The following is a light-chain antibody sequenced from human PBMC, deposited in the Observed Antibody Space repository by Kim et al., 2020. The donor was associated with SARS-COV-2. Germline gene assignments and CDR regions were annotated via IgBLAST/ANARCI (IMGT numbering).Light chain of an antibody. CDR3: AAWDDSLSGPV. V-gene: IGLV1-47*01. CDR1: SSNIGSNY. CDR2: GNN. J-gene: IGLJ3*02. Sequence: QSVLTQPPSASGTPGQRVTISCSGSSSNIGSNYVYCYQQHPGTAPKLLIYGNNQRPSGVPDRFSGSSSGTSASLTISGLRSEDEADYYCAAWDDSLSGPVFGGGTQLTVL.